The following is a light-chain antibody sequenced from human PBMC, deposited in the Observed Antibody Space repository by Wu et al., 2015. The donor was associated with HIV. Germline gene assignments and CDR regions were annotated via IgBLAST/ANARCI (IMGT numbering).Light chain of an antibody. V-gene: IGKV1-39*01. Sequence: DIQMTQSPSSLSASVGDRVTITCRASQSISTFLNWYQQRPGKAPKLLIYAASSLQSGVPSRFSGTGSGTDFSLAISSLQPEDFGTYYCQQNYITLWTFGQGTKVDIK. CDR3: QQNYITLWT. CDR2: AAS. CDR1: QSISTF. J-gene: IGKJ1*01.